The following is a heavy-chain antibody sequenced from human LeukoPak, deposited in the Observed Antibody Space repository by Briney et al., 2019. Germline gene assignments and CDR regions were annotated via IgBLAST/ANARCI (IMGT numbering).Heavy chain of an antibody. J-gene: IGHJ6*03. CDR2: ISRGSTYI. CDR3: ASFWSHYYYMDV. Sequence: GGSLRLSCTVPGFTFDSYAMIWVRQAPGKGLEWISSISRGSTYIYYADSVRGRFTISRDNARDSLFLQMNNLRAEDTAVYYCASFWSHYYYMDVWGKGTTVLVSS. D-gene: IGHD3-3*01. V-gene: IGHV3-21*01. CDR1: GFTFDSYA.